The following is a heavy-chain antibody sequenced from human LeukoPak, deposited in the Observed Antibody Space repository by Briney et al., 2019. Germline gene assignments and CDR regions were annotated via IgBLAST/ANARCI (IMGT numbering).Heavy chain of an antibody. CDR2: IIPIFGTA. Sequence: ASVKVSCKAPGGTFSSYAISWVRQAPGQGLEWMGGIIPIFGTANYAQKFQGRVTITADESTSTAYMELSSLRSEDTAVYYCARNYDSIAFDPWGQGTLVTVSS. J-gene: IGHJ5*02. CDR1: GGTFSSYA. CDR3: ARNYDSIAFDP. V-gene: IGHV1-69*13. D-gene: IGHD3-22*01.